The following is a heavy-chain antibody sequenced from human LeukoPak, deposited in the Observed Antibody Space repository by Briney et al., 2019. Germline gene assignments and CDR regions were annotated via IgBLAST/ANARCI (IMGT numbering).Heavy chain of an antibody. V-gene: IGHV4-39*01. CDR2: IYYSGST. Sequence: SETLSLTCTVSGGSISSSSYYWGWIRQPPGKGLEWIVSIYYSGSTYYNPSLKSRVTISVDTSKNQFSLKLSSVTAADTAVYYCARQVIVVVPPNAFDIWGQGTMVTVSS. D-gene: IGHD3-22*01. CDR3: ARQVIVVVPPNAFDI. J-gene: IGHJ3*02. CDR1: GGSISSSSYY.